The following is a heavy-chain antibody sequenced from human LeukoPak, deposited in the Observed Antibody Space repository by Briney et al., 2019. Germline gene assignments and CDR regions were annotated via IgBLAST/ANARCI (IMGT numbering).Heavy chain of an antibody. J-gene: IGHJ4*02. CDR2: IYHSGST. V-gene: IGHV4-4*02. D-gene: IGHD6-19*01. CDR1: GGSISSYY. Sequence: PSETLSLTCTVSGGSISSYYWSWVRQPPGKGLEWIGEIYHSGSTNYNPSLKSRVTISVDKSKNQFSLKLSSVTAADTAVYYCAKDRVAGTWRRPDGMFLYWGQGTLVTVSS. CDR3: AKDRVAGTWRRPDGMFLY.